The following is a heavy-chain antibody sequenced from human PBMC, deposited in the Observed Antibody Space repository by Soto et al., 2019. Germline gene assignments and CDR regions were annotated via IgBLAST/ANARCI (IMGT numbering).Heavy chain of an antibody. CDR1: GXSISSGGYY. V-gene: IGHV4-31*03. CDR3: ARGSFSSSSSWFDP. D-gene: IGHD6-6*01. CDR2: IYYSGRT. J-gene: IGHJ5*02. Sequence: LSLTCTVSGXSISSGGYYWSWIRQHPGKGLEWIGYIYYSGRTYYNPSLHSRVSIAVDTTENQFSLKLTSVTAADTSVYYCARGSFSSSSSWFDPWGRGTLVTVSS.